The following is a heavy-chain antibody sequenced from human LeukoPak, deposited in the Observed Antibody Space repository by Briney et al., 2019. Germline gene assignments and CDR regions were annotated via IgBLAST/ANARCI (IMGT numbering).Heavy chain of an antibody. CDR1: GFTVTSSA. CDR3: AAGYCSGGNCYPYYYYGMDV. J-gene: IGHJ6*02. CDR2: IVVGRGNT. V-gene: IGHV1-58*01. D-gene: IGHD2-15*01. Sequence: SVKVSCKASGFTVTSSAVQWVRQARGQLLEWIGWIVVGRGNTNYAQKFQERVTIPRDMSTSTAYMELSGLRSEDTAVYYCAAGYCSGGNCYPYYYYGMDVWGQGTTVTVSS.